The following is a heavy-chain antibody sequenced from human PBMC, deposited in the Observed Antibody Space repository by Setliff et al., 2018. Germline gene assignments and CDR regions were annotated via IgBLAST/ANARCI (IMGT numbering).Heavy chain of an antibody. D-gene: IGHD1-26*01. Sequence: ASVKVSCKVSGYTLTELSMHWVRQAPGKGLEWMGGFDPEDGETIYAQKFQGGVTMTEDTSTDTAYMELSSLRSDDTAIYFCARHSGRYYVPGTFDSWGQGTLVTVSS. V-gene: IGHV1-24*01. CDR2: FDPEDGET. J-gene: IGHJ4*02. CDR3: ARHSGRYYVPGTFDS. CDR1: GYTLTELS.